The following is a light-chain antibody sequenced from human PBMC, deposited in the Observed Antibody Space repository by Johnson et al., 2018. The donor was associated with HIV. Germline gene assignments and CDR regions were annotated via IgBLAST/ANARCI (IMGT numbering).Light chain of an antibody. CDR2: GND. CDR1: NSNIGNNY. V-gene: IGLV1-51*01. J-gene: IGLJ1*01. CDR3: GTWDSSLSGV. Sequence: QSVLTQPPSVSAAPGQKVTISCSGSNSNIGNNYVSWYQQLPGTAPKLLIYGNDKRPSGIPDRFSGSKSGTSATLGITGLQSGDEANYYCGTWDSSLSGVFGTGTKVTVL.